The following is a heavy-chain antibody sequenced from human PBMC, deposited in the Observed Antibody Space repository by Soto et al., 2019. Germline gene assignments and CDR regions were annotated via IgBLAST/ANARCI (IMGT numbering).Heavy chain of an antibody. V-gene: IGHV1-69*06. J-gene: IGHJ4*02. CDR3: ARGKEWEQPSNHYYFDY. D-gene: IGHD1-26*01. CDR2: MIPILGTI. CDR1: GRTFLISA. Sequence: QVQLVQSGAEVKTPGSSVRVSCKTAGRTFLISAIAWVRQAPGQGLEWMGGMIPILGTIHTAQKFQGRGNFTADRSTSTAYMDLSSLRSEDTATYFCARGKEWEQPSNHYYFDYWGQGSQVIVSS.